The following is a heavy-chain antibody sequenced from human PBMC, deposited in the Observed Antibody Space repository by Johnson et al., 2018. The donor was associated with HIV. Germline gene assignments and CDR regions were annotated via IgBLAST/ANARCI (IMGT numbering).Heavy chain of an antibody. V-gene: IGHV3-30*03. CDR2: ISYDGNNK. CDR3: ASWGVGSSWNHDAFDI. Sequence: QMLLVESGGGVVQPGRSLRLSCTASGFIFSNHDIDWVRQAPGKGLEWVGHISYDGNNKYYGDSVKGRFTISRDNSKNTLDLQMNNLRTEDSGVYYCASWGVGSSWNHDAFDIWGQGTMVTVSS. J-gene: IGHJ3*02. D-gene: IGHD6-13*01. CDR1: GFIFSNHD.